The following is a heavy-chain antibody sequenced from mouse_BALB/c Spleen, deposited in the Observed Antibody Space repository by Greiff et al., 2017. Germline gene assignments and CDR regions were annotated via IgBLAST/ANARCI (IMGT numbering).Heavy chain of an antibody. J-gene: IGHJ2*01. Sequence: DVHLVESGGGLVKPGGSLKLSCAASGFAFSSYDMSWVRQTPEKRLEWVAYISSGGGSTYYPDTVKGRFTISRDNAKNTLYLQMSSLKSEDTAMYYCARHEAYGNYDYWGQGTTLTVSS. CDR2: ISSGGGST. V-gene: IGHV5-12-1*01. D-gene: IGHD2-10*02. CDR3: ARHEAYGNYDY. CDR1: GFAFSSYD.